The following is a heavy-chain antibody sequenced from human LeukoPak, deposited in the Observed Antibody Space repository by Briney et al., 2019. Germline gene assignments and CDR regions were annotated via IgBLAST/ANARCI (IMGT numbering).Heavy chain of an antibody. CDR3: ARGPYYYGSGSSRYFDY. CDR2: INHSGST. V-gene: IGHV4-34*01. J-gene: IGHJ4*02. D-gene: IGHD3-10*01. CDR1: GGSFGGYY. Sequence: SETLSLTCAVYGGSFGGYYWSWIRQPPGKGLEWIGEINHSGSTNYNPSLKSRVTISVDTSKNQFSLKLSSVTAADTAVYYCARGPYYYGSGSSRYFDYWGQGTLVTVSS.